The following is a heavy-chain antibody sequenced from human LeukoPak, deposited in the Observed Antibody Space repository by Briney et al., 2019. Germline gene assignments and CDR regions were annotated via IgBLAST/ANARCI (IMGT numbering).Heavy chain of an antibody. J-gene: IGHJ4*02. CDR1: GFTFSSYA. V-gene: IGHV3-30*18. D-gene: IGHD3-10*01. CDR2: ISYDEMNK. CDR3: AKRDDHGHYLDS. Sequence: PGGSLRLSCAASGFTFSSYAMHWVRQAPGKGLEWVAVISYDEMNKYYSDSVKGRFTISRDNSKKTLYLQMNSLRPEDTAVYYCAKRDDHGHYLDSWGQGTLVTVSS.